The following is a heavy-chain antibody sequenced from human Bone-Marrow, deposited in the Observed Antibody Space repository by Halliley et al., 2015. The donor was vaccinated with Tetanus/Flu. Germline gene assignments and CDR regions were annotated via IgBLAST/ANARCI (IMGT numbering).Heavy chain of an antibody. Sequence: GKGREWSGYSHFSGNTNYNPSLKSRGAIAADMAENQFSLKVTSVAAADTAVYYCAMGAGWLIDYWGQGTLVTVSS. CDR2: SHFSGNT. CDR3: AMGAGWLIDY. D-gene: IGHD5-12*01. J-gene: IGHJ4*01. V-gene: IGHV4-59*13.